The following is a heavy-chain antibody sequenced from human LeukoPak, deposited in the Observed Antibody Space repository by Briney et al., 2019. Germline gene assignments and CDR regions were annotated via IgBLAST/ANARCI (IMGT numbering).Heavy chain of an antibody. V-gene: IGHV3-74*01. Sequence: PGGSLRLSCAASGFTFSSYWMHWVRQAPGKGLVWVSRINTDGSSTSYADSVKGRFTISRDNSRNTLYLQMNSLRAEDTAVYYCAKDPGMVRGVINTAIDYWGQGTLVTVSS. CDR3: AKDPGMVRGVINTAIDY. CDR2: INTDGSST. CDR1: GFTFSSYW. D-gene: IGHD3-10*01. J-gene: IGHJ4*02.